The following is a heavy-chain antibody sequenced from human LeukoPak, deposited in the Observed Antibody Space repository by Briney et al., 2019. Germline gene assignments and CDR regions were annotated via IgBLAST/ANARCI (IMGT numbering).Heavy chain of an antibody. V-gene: IGHV3-53*01. D-gene: IGHD6-6*01. CDR3: AKDSEYSSSSGDY. CDR2: IYSGGST. Sequence: GGSLRLSCAASGFTVSSNYMSWVRQAPGKGLEWVSVIYSGGSTYYADSVKGRFTISRDNSKNTLYLQMNSLRAEDTAVYYCAKDSEYSSSSGDYWGQGTLVTVSS. J-gene: IGHJ4*02. CDR1: GFTVSSNY.